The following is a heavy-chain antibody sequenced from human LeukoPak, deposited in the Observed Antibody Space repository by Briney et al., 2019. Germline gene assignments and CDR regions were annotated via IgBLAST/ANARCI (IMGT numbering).Heavy chain of an antibody. J-gene: IGHJ6*02. CDR2: ISSSSSTI. Sequence: PGGSLRLSCAASGFTFSSYSMNWVRQAPGKGLEWVSYISSSSSTIYYADSVKGRFTISRDNAKNSLYLQMNSLRAEDTAVYYCARYHGSGSYYPPNYYGMDVWGQGTTVTVSS. CDR1: GFTFSSYS. D-gene: IGHD3-10*01. CDR3: ARYHGSGSYYPPNYYGMDV. V-gene: IGHV3-48*01.